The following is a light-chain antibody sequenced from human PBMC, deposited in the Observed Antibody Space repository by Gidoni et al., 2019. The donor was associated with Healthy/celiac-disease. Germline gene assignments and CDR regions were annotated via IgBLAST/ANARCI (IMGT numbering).Light chain of an antibody. CDR1: QGISLY. Sequence: IQLTHSPSFLSASVGDRVTFSCRASQGISLYLAWYHQKPGKAPKPLIYSVSTLQSEVPSRFSGSGSGTEFTLTISRLQPEDFATYYCQQLDSYPRTFGQGTKVEIK. CDR3: QQLDSYPRT. CDR2: SVS. J-gene: IGKJ1*01. V-gene: IGKV1-9*01.